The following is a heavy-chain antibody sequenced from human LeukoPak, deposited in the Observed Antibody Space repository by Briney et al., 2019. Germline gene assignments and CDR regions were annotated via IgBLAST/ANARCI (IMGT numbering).Heavy chain of an antibody. V-gene: IGHV3-20*04. J-gene: IGHJ3*02. CDR1: GFTFDDYG. D-gene: IGHD6-19*01. CDR3: ARDIVLIAVAVRGSFDI. Sequence: GGSLRLSCAASGFTFDDYGMSWVRQAPGKGLEWVSGINWNGGSTGYADSVKGRFTISRDNAKNSLYLQMNSLRAEDTALYYCARDIVLIAVAVRGSFDIWGQGTMVTVSS. CDR2: INWNGGST.